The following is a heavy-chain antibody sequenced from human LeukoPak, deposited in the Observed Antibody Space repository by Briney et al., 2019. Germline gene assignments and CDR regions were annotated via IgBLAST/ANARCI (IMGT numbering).Heavy chain of an antibody. Sequence: GGSLRLSCAASGFSFTAYSMNWVRQAPGRGLEWISYIGPGGDIYYADSVTDRFTVSRDAAKNSLYLQMNGLRVEDTAVYYCARRFDSWGQGTLVTVSS. CDR2: IGPGGDI. CDR1: GFSFTAYS. J-gene: IGHJ4*02. V-gene: IGHV3-48*01. CDR3: ARRFDS.